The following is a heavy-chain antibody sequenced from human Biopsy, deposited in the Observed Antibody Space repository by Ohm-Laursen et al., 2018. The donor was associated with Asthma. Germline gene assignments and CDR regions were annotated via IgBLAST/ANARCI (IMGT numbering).Heavy chain of an antibody. V-gene: IGHV4-59*01. CDR1: PGSINDYY. CDR2: VHSTGST. J-gene: IGHJ4*02. CDR3: VRAASTWSQSGPHYFDH. Sequence: GTLSLTCTVSPGSINDYYWNWIRQFPGKGLEWIGYVHSTGSTRFSPSLKSRLTISVDTSVDQVSLKLTSVTAADTAVYYCVRAASTWSQSGPHYFDHWGQGTLVTVSS. D-gene: IGHD6-13*01.